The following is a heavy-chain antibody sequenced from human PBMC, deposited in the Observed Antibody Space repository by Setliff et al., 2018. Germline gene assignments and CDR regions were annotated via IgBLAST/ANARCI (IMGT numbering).Heavy chain of an antibody. CDR2: IYHSGST. V-gene: IGHV4-39*07. CDR1: GGSISRSSYY. Sequence: SETLSLTCTVSGGSISRSSYYWGWIRQPPGKGLEWIGSIYHSGSTNYNPSLKSRVTISVDTSKNQFSLKLSSVTAADTAVYYCARGGYSYGLGGFPLDYWGQGTLVTVSS. D-gene: IGHD5-18*01. CDR3: ARGGYSYGLGGFPLDY. J-gene: IGHJ4*02.